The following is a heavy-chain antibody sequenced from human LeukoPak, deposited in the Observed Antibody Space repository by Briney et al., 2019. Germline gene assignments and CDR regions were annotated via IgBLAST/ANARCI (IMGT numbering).Heavy chain of an antibody. CDR2: ISGSGGST. CDR1: GFTFSSYA. D-gene: IGHD3-3*01. J-gene: IGHJ4*02. Sequence: GGSLRLSCAASGFTFSSYAMSWVRQAPGKGLEWVSAISGSGGSTYYADSVKGRSTISRDNSKNTLYLQMNSLRAEDTAVYYCAKGFYDFWSGYPNDYWGQGTLVTVSS. CDR3: AKGFYDFWSGYPNDY. V-gene: IGHV3-23*01.